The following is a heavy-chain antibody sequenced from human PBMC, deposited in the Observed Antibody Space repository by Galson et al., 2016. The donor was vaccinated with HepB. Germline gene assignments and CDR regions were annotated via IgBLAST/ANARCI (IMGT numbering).Heavy chain of an antibody. D-gene: IGHD2-2*01. V-gene: IGHV1-69*10. CDR3: ARGGANRGYCTSSACYDFFDR. CDR2: VIVDLRLT. J-gene: IGHJ5*02. CDR1: GGTFSRDG. Sequence: SVKVSCKASGGTFSRDGFSWVRQAPGQGLEWMGGVIVDLRLTHYAQNFQGRVTITADESASTVYMDLTSLALDDTAVYYCARGGANRGYCTSSACYDFFDRWGQGTLVIVSS.